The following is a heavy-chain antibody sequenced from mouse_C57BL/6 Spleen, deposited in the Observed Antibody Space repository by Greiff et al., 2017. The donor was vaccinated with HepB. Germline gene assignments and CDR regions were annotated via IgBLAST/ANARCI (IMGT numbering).Heavy chain of an antibody. CDR3: AREQLGRVWFAY. CDR1: GFTFSSYA. J-gene: IGHJ3*01. CDR2: ISDGGSYT. V-gene: IGHV5-4*01. D-gene: IGHD4-1*02. Sequence: EVHLVESGGGLVKPGGSLKLSCAASGFTFSSYAMSWVRQTPEKRLEWVATISDGGSYTYYPDNVKGRFTISRDNAKNNLYLQMSHLKSEDTAMYYCAREQLGRVWFAYWGQGTLVTVSA.